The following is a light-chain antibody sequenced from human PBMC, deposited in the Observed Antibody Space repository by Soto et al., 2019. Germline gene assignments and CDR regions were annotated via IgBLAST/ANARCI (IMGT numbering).Light chain of an antibody. CDR1: QTIGRNY. Sequence: EIVLTQSPGTLSLSPGETATLSCRASQTIGRNYLAWYQQKPGQAPRLLIFSTSTRATGIPERFSGGGSGTDFTLSISILEPEDFAVYYCQQYASSPLLTFGGGTKVEIK. CDR2: STS. V-gene: IGKV3-20*01. J-gene: IGKJ4*01. CDR3: QQYASSPLLT.